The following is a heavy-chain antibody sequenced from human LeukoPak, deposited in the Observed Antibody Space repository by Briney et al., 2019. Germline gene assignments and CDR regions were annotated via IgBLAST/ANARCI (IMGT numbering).Heavy chain of an antibody. CDR3: AKTDSSSWYVSNWFDP. CDR2: ISGSGGST. J-gene: IGHJ5*02. D-gene: IGHD6-13*01. Sequence: GGSLRLSCAASGFTFSSYAMRWVRQAPGKGLEWVSAISGSGGSTYYADSVKGRFTISRDNSKNTLYLQMNSLRAEDAAVYYCAKTDSSSWYVSNWFDPWGQGTLVTVSS. V-gene: IGHV3-23*01. CDR1: GFTFSSYA.